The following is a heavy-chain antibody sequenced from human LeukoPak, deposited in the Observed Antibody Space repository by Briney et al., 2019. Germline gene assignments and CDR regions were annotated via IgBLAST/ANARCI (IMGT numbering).Heavy chain of an antibody. D-gene: IGHD4-23*01. CDR3: ARVPADDYGGNSEGWFDP. J-gene: IGHJ5*02. CDR1: GGSISSGDYY. Sequence: SETLSLTCTVSGGSISSGDYYWSWIRQPTGKGLEWIGYIYYSGSTYYNPSLKSRVTISVDTSKNQFSLKLSSVTAADTAVYYCARVPADDYGGNSEGWFDPWGQGTLVTVSS. CDR2: IYYSGST. V-gene: IGHV4-30-4*01.